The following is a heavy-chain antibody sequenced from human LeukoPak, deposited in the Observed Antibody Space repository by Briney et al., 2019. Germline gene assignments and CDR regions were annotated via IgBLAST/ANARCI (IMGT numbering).Heavy chain of an antibody. CDR3: AKDGTSSSWYWFDP. CDR2: ISWNSGSI. D-gene: IGHD6-13*01. CDR1: GFTFDDYA. V-gene: IGHV3-9*01. J-gene: IGHJ5*02. Sequence: GRSLRLSCAASGFTFDDYAMHWVRQAPGKGLEWVSGISWNSGSIGYADSVKGRFTISRDNAKNSLYLQMNSLRAEDTALYYCAKDGTSSSWYWFDPWGQGTLVTVSS.